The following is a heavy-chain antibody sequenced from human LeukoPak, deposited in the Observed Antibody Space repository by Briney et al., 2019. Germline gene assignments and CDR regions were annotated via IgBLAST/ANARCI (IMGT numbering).Heavy chain of an antibody. CDR2: ISSSSSYI. D-gene: IGHD3-10*01. CDR3: ARNRITMVRGSYFNNYYFDY. CDR1: GFTFSSYN. Sequence: PGGSLRLSCAASGFTFSSYNMNWVRQAPGKGLEWVSSISSSSSYIYYADSVKGRFTISRDNAKNSLYLQMNSLRAEDTAVYYCARNRITMVRGSYFNNYYFDYWGQGTLVTVSS. J-gene: IGHJ4*02. V-gene: IGHV3-21*01.